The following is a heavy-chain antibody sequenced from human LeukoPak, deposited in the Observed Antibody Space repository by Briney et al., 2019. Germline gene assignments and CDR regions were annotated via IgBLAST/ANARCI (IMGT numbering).Heavy chain of an antibody. V-gene: IGHV4-59*01. D-gene: IGHD3-22*01. CDR3: ARGEGYYDSSGYYYIT. CDR1: GGSISSYY. Sequence: PSETLSLTCTVSGGSISSYYWSWIRQPPGKGLEWIGYIYYSGSTNYNPSLKSRVTISVDTSKNQFSLKLSSVTAADTAVYYCARGEGYYDSSGYYYITWGQGTLVTVSS. J-gene: IGHJ4*02. CDR2: IYYSGST.